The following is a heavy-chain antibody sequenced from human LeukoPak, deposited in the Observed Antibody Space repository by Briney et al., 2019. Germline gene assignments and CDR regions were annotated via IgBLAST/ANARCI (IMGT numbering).Heavy chain of an antibody. CDR1: GFSFSSSG. CDR3: TRDFQY. CDR2: IGGDSVHI. Sequence: GGSLRLSCAASGFSFSSSGMTWVRQAPGKGLEWLSSIGGDSVHIYYADSVKGRFAISRDNAKNSLYLEMNSLRAEDTAFYYCTRDFQYWGQGTLVTVSS. J-gene: IGHJ4*02. V-gene: IGHV3-21*01.